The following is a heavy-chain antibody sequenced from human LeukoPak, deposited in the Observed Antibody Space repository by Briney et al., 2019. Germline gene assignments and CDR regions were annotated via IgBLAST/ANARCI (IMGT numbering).Heavy chain of an antibody. CDR2: IYTSGST. D-gene: IGHD3-22*01. V-gene: IGHV4-4*07. CDR1: GDSISSFH. J-gene: IGHJ5*02. Sequence: SETLSLTCTVSGDSISSFHWSWIRQPAGKGLEWIGRIYTSGSTNYNPSLKSRVTMSVDTSKNQFSLKLSSVTAADTAVYYCARAYWRLTYYYDSSGYPNWFDPWGQGTLVTVSS. CDR3: ARAYWRLTYYYDSSGYPNWFDP.